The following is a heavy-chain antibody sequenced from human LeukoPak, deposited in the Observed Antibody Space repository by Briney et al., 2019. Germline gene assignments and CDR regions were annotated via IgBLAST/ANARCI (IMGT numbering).Heavy chain of an antibody. D-gene: IGHD4-17*01. V-gene: IGHV3-23*01. CDR1: GFTFTNYA. CDR3: ARDPNGDYIGAFEF. J-gene: IGHJ3*01. CDR2: ITSGGAP. Sequence: GGSLRLSCAASGFTFTNYAVMWVRQAPGQGLEWVSAITSGGAPRYADSVKGRFTIPRDNSKNTLYLQMNSLRAEDTAQYFCARDPNGDYIGAFEFWGQGTGVTVSS.